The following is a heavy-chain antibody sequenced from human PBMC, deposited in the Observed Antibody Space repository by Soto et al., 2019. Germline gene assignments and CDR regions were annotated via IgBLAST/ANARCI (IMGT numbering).Heavy chain of an antibody. CDR1: GGSISSYY. D-gene: IGHD5-12*01. CDR3: ARPEGGYGSGYSWFDP. V-gene: IGHV4-59*08. Sequence: PSETLSLTCTVSGGSISSYYWSWIRQPPGKGLEWIGYIYYSGSTNYNPSLKSRVIISLDTSKNQFSLKLSSVTAADTALYYCARPEGGYGSGYSWFDPWGQGTRVTVSS. J-gene: IGHJ5*02. CDR2: IYYSGST.